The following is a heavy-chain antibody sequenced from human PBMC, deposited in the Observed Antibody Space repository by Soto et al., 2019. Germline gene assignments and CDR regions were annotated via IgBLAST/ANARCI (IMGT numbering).Heavy chain of an antibody. J-gene: IGHJ5*02. CDR1: GGSMTNYH. V-gene: IGHV4-4*07. CDR3: ARAYYHYTWGSIPAGFDP. D-gene: IGHD3-16*01. CDR2: VSGTGSP. Sequence: QVQLQESGPGVVKPSETLSLTCSVSGGSMTNYHWNWIRQSAGEGLEWIVRVSGTGSPDYNPSLKSRVTVSLDWSKNQFSLKLTSVTAADTAVYYCARAYYHYTWGSIPAGFDPWGQGILVIVSS.